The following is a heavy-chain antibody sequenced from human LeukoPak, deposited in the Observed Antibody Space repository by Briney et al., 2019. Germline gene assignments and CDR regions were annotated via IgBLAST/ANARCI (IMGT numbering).Heavy chain of an antibody. V-gene: IGHV3-21*01. D-gene: IGHD1-7*01. Sequence: GGSLRLSCAASGFTFSSYSMNWVRQAPGKGLEWVSSISGSSDYIYYADSVKGRFTISRDNAKNSMYLQMNSLRAEDTAVYYCARDVAGRELLDYWGQGTLVTVSS. CDR1: GFTFSSYS. J-gene: IGHJ4*02. CDR3: ARDVAGRELLDY. CDR2: ISGSSDYI.